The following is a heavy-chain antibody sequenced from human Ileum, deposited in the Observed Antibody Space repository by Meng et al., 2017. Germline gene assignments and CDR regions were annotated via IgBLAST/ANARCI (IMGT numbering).Heavy chain of an antibody. V-gene: IGHV3-7*01. CDR1: GFTFSNYW. CDR2: IKQDGSHE. Sequence: GESLKILRAASGFTFSNYWMTWVRQAPGQGLEWVANIKQDGSHENYVDSVRGRFTISRDNAKNSVYLQMNSLNAEDTAVYYCVIIAAAGTTFDIWGRGTMVTVSS. J-gene: IGHJ3*02. CDR3: VIIAAAGTTFDI. D-gene: IGHD6-13*01.